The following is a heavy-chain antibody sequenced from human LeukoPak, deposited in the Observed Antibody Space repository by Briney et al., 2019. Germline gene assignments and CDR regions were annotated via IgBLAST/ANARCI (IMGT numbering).Heavy chain of an antibody. Sequence: SETLSLTCTVSGGSISSYYWSWIRQPPGKGLEWIGSIYYSGSTYYNPSLKSRVTISVDTSKNQFSLKLSSVTAADTAVYYCARVLRYFDWLLDYWGQGTLVTVSS. CDR2: IYYSGST. V-gene: IGHV4-59*05. D-gene: IGHD3-9*01. J-gene: IGHJ4*02. CDR3: ARVLRYFDWLLDY. CDR1: GGSISSYY.